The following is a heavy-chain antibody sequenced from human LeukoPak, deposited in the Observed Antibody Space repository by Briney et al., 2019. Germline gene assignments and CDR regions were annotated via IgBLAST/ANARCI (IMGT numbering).Heavy chain of an antibody. CDR2: IRGSGGST. CDR1: GFTFSSYA. V-gene: IGHV3-23*01. D-gene: IGHD2-2*01. CDR3: AKFGILYQLLMGYFDY. J-gene: IGHJ4*02. Sequence: GSLRLSCAASGFTFSSYAMSWVRQAPGKGLEWASAIRGSGGSTYYADSVKGRFTISRDNSKNTLYLQMNSLRAEDTAVYYCAKFGILYQLLMGYFDYWGQGTLVTVSS.